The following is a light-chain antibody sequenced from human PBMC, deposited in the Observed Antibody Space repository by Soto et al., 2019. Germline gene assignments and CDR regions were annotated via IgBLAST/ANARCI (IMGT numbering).Light chain of an antibody. J-gene: IGLJ1*01. CDR3: SSFTSDRIYV. V-gene: IGLV2-14*03. CDR2: GVT. CDR1: HNDIGTYDY. Sequence: LTQPTSVSGSPGQSITISCTGNHNDIGTYDYVSWYQQHPGRAPRLLIYGVTTRPSGISYRFSASKSGLTASLTISGLQPEDEADYYCSSFTSDRIYVFGPGTKVTVL.